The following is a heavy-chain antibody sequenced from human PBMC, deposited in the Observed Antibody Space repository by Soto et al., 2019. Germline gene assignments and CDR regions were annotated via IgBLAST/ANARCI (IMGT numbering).Heavy chain of an antibody. CDR2: ISSSGSTI. CDR1: GFTFSTFN. Sequence: GGSLRLSCAASGFTFSTFNMNWVRQAPGKGLEWVSYISSSGSTIYYADSVKGRFTISRDNAKNSLYLQMNSLRAEDTAVYYCARFYYDSSGYLPSPYYYYYGMDVWGQGTTVTVSS. J-gene: IGHJ6*02. D-gene: IGHD3-22*01. CDR3: ARFYYDSSGYLPSPYYYYYGMDV. V-gene: IGHV3-48*01.